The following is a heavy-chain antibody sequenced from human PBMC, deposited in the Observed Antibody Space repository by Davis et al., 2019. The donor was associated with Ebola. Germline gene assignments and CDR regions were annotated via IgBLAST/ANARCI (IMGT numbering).Heavy chain of an antibody. D-gene: IGHD4-11*01. CDR1: GYTFTSYG. Sequence: ASVKVSCKASGYTFTSYGISWVRQAPGQGLEWMGWISAYNGNTNYAQKLQGRVTITADESTSTAYMELSSLRSEDTAVYYCARDQTTVYTNWFDPWGQGTLVTVSS. CDR3: ARDQTTVYTNWFDP. J-gene: IGHJ5*02. CDR2: ISAYNGNT. V-gene: IGHV1-18*01.